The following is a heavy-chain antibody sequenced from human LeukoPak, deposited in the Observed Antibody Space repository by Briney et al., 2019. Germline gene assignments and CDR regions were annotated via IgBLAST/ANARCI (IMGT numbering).Heavy chain of an antibody. CDR1: GFTFNTDA. Sequence: PGGSLRLSCATSGFTFNTDAMHWVRQAPGKGLEWAAFIRYDGSNKYYADSVKGRFTISRDNSKNTLYLQLNSLRAEDTAVYYCAKVGFGDYSYYYYMDVWGKGTTVTVSS. V-gene: IGHV3-30*02. D-gene: IGHD4-17*01. CDR2: IRYDGSNK. J-gene: IGHJ6*03. CDR3: AKVGFGDYSYYYYMDV.